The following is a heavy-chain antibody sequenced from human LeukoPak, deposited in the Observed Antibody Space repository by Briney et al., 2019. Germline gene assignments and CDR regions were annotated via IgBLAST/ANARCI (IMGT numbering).Heavy chain of an antibody. D-gene: IGHD4-17*01. CDR3: ARGVYYGDYVPIDY. J-gene: IGHJ4*02. V-gene: IGHV3-21*01. Sequence: PGRSLRLSCAASGFTFSSYSMNWVRQGPGKGLERVSSISSSSSYIYYEDSVKGRFTISRDNAKNSLYLQMNSLRAEDTAVYYCARGVYYGDYVPIDYWGQGTLVTVSS. CDR2: ISSSSSYI. CDR1: GFTFSSYS.